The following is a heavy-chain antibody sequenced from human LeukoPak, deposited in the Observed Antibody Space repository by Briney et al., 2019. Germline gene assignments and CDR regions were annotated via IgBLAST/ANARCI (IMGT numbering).Heavy chain of an antibody. J-gene: IGHJ4*02. CDR1: GFTFSSYE. CDR2: ISSSGSTI. Sequence: GGSLRLSCAASGFTFSSYEMNWVRQAPGKGLEWVSYISSSGSTIYYADSVKGRFTISRDNSKNTLYLQMNSLRAEDTAVYYCAKSPSARTYGDYYFDYWGQGTLVTVSS. CDR3: AKSPSARTYGDYYFDY. D-gene: IGHD4-17*01. V-gene: IGHV3-48*03.